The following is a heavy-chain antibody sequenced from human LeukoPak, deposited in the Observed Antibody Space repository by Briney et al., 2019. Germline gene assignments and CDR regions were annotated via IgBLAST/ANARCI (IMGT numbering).Heavy chain of an antibody. V-gene: IGHV1-24*01. D-gene: IGHD6-19*01. Sequence: GASVKVSCKVSGYTLTELSMHWVQQAPGKGLEWMGGFDPEDGETIYAQKFQGRVTMTEDTSTDTAYMELSSLRSEDTAVYYCATGAVAPGYYYMDVWGKGTTVTVSS. CDR1: GYTLTELS. CDR2: FDPEDGET. CDR3: ATGAVAPGYYYMDV. J-gene: IGHJ6*03.